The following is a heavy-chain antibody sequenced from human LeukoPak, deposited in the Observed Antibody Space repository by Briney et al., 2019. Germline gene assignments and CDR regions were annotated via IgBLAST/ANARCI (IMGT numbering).Heavy chain of an antibody. V-gene: IGHV1-18*01. CDR1: GYTFTSHS. CDR3: ARDPSNSSGRYEPFDY. Sequence: ASVKVSCKASGYTFTSHSISWVRQAHGQGLEWMGWNSAYNGDTKYAQKFQGRVTMTTDASTTTAYMELRSLTSDDTAVYYCARDPSNSSGRYEPFDYWGQGTLVTVSS. J-gene: IGHJ4*02. CDR2: NSAYNGDT. D-gene: IGHD6-19*01.